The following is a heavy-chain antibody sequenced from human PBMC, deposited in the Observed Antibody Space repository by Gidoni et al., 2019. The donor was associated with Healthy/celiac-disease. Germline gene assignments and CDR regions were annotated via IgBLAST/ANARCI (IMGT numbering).Heavy chain of an antibody. CDR1: GGTFSPYA. CDR2: IIPMFGTA. J-gene: IGHJ6*02. CDR3: AREYGSGASGFYYYGMDV. V-gene: IGHV1-69*06. D-gene: IGHD3-10*01. Sequence: QVQLVQSGAAVKKPGSSVRVSCKASGGTFSPYAISWVRQAPGQGLEWMGGIIPMFGTANYAQKFQGRVTITADKATSTAYMELSSMRSEDTAVYYCAREYGSGASGFYYYGMDVWGQGTTVTVSS.